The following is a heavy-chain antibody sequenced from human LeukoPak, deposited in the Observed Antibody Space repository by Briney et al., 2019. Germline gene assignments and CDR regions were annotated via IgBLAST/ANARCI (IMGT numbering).Heavy chain of an antibody. CDR2: IKQDGSEK. J-gene: IGHJ4*02. CDR1: GFTFSSYW. CDR3: ARAKEDYYGSGSYSTYD. V-gene: IGHV3-7*01. Sequence: GGSLRLSCAASGFTFSSYWMSWVRQAPGKGLEWVANIKQDGSEKYYVDSVKGRFTISRDNAKNSLYLQMNSLRAEDTAVYYCARAKEDYYGSGSYSTYDWGQGTLVTVSS. D-gene: IGHD3-10*01.